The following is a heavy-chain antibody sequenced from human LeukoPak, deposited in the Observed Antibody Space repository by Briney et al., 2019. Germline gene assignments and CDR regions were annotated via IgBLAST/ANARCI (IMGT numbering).Heavy chain of an antibody. J-gene: IGHJ3*02. CDR2: TYYRSKWYN. V-gene: IGHV6-1*01. Sequence: SQTLSLTCVISGDSVSSNSAGWNWIRQSPSRGLEWLGRTYYRSKWYNDYAVSVKSRITIDPDTSKNQFSLQLNSVTPEDTAVYYCARDLGNNSPLGDAFDIWGQGTRVTVSS. D-gene: IGHD4-23*01. CDR1: GDSVSSNSAG. CDR3: ARDLGNNSPLGDAFDI.